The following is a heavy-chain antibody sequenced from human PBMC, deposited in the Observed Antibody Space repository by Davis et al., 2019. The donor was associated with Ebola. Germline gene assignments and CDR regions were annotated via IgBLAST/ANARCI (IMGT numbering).Heavy chain of an antibody. J-gene: IGHJ4*02. Sequence: GESLKISCAFSGFTFSTNYGLNWVRPAPGKGLDWVADISGPGAPYYADSVKGRFTISRDNSKNSLYLQMNSLRAEDTAVYYCATAMVQGVISMVDYWGQGTLVTVSS. CDR2: ISGPGAP. CDR1: GFTFSTNYG. V-gene: IGHV3-23*01. CDR3: ATAMVQGVISMVDY. D-gene: IGHD3-10*01.